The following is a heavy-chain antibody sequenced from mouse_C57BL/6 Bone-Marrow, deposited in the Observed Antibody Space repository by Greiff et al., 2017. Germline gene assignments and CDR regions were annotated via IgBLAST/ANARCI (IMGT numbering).Heavy chain of an antibody. CDR1: GYTFTDYY. D-gene: IGHD2-3*01. CDR2: INPNNGGT. J-gene: IGHJ3*01. Sequence: EVQLQQSGPELVKPGASVKISCKASGYTFTDYYMNWVKQSHGKSLEWIGDINPNNGGTSYNQKFKGKATLTVDKSSSTAYMELRSLTSEDSAVYYCARGLLRAWFAYWGQGTLVTVSA. V-gene: IGHV1-26*01. CDR3: ARGLLRAWFAY.